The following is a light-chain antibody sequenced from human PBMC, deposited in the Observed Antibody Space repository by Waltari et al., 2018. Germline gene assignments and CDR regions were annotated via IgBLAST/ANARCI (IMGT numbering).Light chain of an antibody. CDR3: SSYTSSNSWVFGWV. Sequence: SALTHPAPVSRSPGQSSPSPCTRTSRVIGSYHYVNVNHQHPGDAHKLMMYVVSNQPSGVSNRFSGSKSGNTASRTISGLQAEDEADYYCSSYTSSNSWVFGWVFGGGTKLTVL. CDR2: VVS. CDR1: SRVIGSYHY. V-gene: IGLV2-14*03. J-gene: IGLJ3*02.